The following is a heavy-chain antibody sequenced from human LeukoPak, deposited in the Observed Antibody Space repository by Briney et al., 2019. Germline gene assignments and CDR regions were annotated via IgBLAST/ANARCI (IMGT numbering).Heavy chain of an antibody. V-gene: IGHV3-23*01. Sequence: PGGSLRLSCAASGFTFSSYSMNWVRQAPGKGLEWVSSISGGGSATNDADSVEGRFTISRDNSKNTLFLQMNSLRAEDTAVYYCARRGNNLYFFDYWGQGTQVTVSS. J-gene: IGHJ4*02. D-gene: IGHD3-10*01. CDR3: ARRGNNLYFFDY. CDR1: GFTFSSYS. CDR2: ISGGGSAT.